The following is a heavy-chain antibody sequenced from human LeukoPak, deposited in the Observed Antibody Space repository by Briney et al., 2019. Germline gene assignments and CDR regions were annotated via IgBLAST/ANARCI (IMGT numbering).Heavy chain of an antibody. CDR1: GDSTNTYF. CDR2: IYYTGTT. D-gene: IGHD3-3*01. Sequence: PSETLSLTCTISGDSTNTYFWSWIRQPPGKGLEWIGYIYYTGTTNYNPSLKSRVTISVDTSKNQFSLKVSSVTAADTAVYYCARGSPYYDFWSGYGTPFGMDVWGQGTTVTVSS. J-gene: IGHJ6*02. V-gene: IGHV4-59*01. CDR3: ARGSPYYDFWSGYGTPFGMDV.